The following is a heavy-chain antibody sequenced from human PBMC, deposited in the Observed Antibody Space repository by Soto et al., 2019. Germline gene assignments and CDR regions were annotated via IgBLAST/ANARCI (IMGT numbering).Heavy chain of an antibody. CDR3: ARPLIGNTVDL. Sequence: QAQLLQSGAEVKKPGASVKVSCKASGYTFINYFIHWVRQAPGQRLEWIGIVDPSRGSADYAQKFQGRVTMTTDVSTRTVFMDLSSLRSEDTVVYYCARPLIGNTVDLWGQGTTVIVSS. J-gene: IGHJ3*01. CDR1: GYTFINYF. V-gene: IGHV1-46*01. CDR2: VDPSRGSA. D-gene: IGHD1-7*01.